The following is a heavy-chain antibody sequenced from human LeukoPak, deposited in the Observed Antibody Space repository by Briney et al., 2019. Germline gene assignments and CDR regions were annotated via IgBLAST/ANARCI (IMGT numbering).Heavy chain of an antibody. CDR1: GGSISSYY. V-gene: IGHV4-34*01. J-gene: IGHJ4*02. D-gene: IGHD5-18*01. CDR3: ARARRGYSHGYGDY. Sequence: SETLSLTCTVSGGSISSYYWSWIRQPPGKGLEWIGEINHSGGTNYNPSLKSRVTISVDTSKNQFSLKLSSVTAADTAVYYCARARRGYSHGYGDYWGQGTLVTVSS. CDR2: INHSGGT.